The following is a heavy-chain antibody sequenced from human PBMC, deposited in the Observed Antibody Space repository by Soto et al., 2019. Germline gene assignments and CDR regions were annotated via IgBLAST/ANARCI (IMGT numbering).Heavy chain of an antibody. CDR2: VKSKADGGSG. D-gene: IGHD1-26*01. Sequence: PGGPLILSCAAAGLPFINAWRNWIRKIKGKGLEWVGRVKSKADGGSGDYAAPVKGRFVVSRDDSKDIVYLQMNSLKIEDTGVYYCTTDSRTTLPEIRFDYWGHGTQVTVSS. CDR3: TTDSRTTLPEIRFDY. J-gene: IGHJ4*01. V-gene: IGHV3-15*07. CDR1: GLPFINAW.